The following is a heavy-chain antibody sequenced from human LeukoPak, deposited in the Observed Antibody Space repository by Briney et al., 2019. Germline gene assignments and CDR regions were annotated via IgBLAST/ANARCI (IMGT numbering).Heavy chain of an antibody. CDR3: ARAPFIAVAVNWFDP. CDR2: IYYSGST. J-gene: IGHJ5*02. V-gene: IGHV4-39*07. Sequence: SETLSLTCTVSGGSISSSSYYWGWIRQPPGKGLEWIGSIYYSGSTYYNPSLKSRVTISVDTSKNQFSLKLSSVTAADTAVYYCARAPFIAVAVNWFDPWGQGTLVTVSS. CDR1: GGSISSSSYY. D-gene: IGHD6-19*01.